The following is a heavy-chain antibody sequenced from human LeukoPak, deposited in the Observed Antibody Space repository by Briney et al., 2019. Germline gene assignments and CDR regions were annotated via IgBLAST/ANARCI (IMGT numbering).Heavy chain of an antibody. CDR3: ARDSSRRGYNWFDP. D-gene: IGHD6-13*01. Sequence: PSETLSLTCTVSGGSISSYYWSWIRQPPGKGLEWIGYIYYSGSTNYNPSLKCRVTISVDTSKNQFSLKLSSVTAADTAVYYCARDSSRRGYNWFDPWGQGTLVTVSS. V-gene: IGHV4-59*12. CDR2: IYYSGST. CDR1: GGSISSYY. J-gene: IGHJ5*02.